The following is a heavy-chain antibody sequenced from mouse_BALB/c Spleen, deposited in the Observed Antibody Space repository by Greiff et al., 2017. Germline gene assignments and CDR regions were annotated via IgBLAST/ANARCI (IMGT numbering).Heavy chain of an antibody. CDR2: INPGSGGT. J-gene: IGHJ4*01. D-gene: IGHD2-4*01. CDR3: ARSRLGYAMDY. Sequence: VQLQQSGAELVRPGTSVKVSCKASGYAFTNYLIEWVKQRPGQGLEWIGVINPGSGGTNYNEKFKGKATLTADKSSSTAYMQLSSLTSDDSAVYFCARSRLGYAMDYWGQGTSVTVSS. CDR1: GYAFTNYL. V-gene: IGHV1-54*01.